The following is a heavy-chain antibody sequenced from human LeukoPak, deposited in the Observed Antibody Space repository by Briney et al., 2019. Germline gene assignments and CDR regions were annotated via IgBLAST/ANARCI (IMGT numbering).Heavy chain of an antibody. CDR2: ISSDGRNK. CDR3: ARDWTKCFDF. Sequence: GGSLRLSCAASGFTFSSYAMHWVRQAPGKGLEWVAFISSDGRNKYYADSVKGRFTISRDNSKNTLYLQMNSLRAEDTAVFYCARDWTKCFDFWGQGAPVTVSS. D-gene: IGHD3/OR15-3a*01. J-gene: IGHJ4*02. V-gene: IGHV3-30*04. CDR1: GFTFSSYA.